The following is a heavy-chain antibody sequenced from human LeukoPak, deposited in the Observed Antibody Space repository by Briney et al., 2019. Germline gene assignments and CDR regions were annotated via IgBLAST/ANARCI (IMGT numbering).Heavy chain of an antibody. V-gene: IGHV5-51*01. CDR2: IYPGDSGT. CDR1: GYSFSSYW. J-gene: IGHJ3*02. CDR3: ARPTLGQWAFDI. Sequence: GESLTISCKGYGYSFSSYWIGWVRQMPGKGLELMGIIYPGDSGTKYSPSFEGQVTISADKSNGTAYLHWNSLKASDTAMYFCARPTLGQWAFDIWGPGTRVTVSS. D-gene: IGHD3-16*01.